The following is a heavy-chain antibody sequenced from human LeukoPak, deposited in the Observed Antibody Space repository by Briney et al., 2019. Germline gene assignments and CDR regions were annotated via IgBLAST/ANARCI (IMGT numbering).Heavy chain of an antibody. CDR2: ISWNSGSI. Sequence: PGRSLRLSCAASGFTFDDYAMHWVRQAPGKGLEWVSGISWNSGSIGYADSVKGRFTISRDNAKNSLYLQMNSLRAEDMALYYCAKSLGDFWSLVGYWGQGTLVTVSS. CDR1: GFTFDDYA. D-gene: IGHD3-3*01. CDR3: AKSLGDFWSLVGY. J-gene: IGHJ4*02. V-gene: IGHV3-9*03.